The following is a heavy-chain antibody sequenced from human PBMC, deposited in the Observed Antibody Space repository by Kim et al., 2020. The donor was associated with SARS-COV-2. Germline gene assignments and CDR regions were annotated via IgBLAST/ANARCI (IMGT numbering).Heavy chain of an antibody. CDR3: ARDRVAAAGSFRDYYGMDV. V-gene: IGHV3-53*01. CDR2: IYSGGST. Sequence: GGSLRLSCAASGFTVSSNYMSWVRQAPGKGLEWVSVIYSGGSTYYADSVKGRFTISRDNSKNTLYLQMNSLRAEDTAVYYCARDRVAAAGSFRDYYGMDVWGQGTTVTVSS. J-gene: IGHJ6*02. CDR1: GFTVSSNY. D-gene: IGHD6-13*01.